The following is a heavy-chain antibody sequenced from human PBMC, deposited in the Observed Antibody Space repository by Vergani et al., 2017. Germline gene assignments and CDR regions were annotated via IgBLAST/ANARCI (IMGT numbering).Heavy chain of an antibody. J-gene: IGHJ4*02. Sequence: LQLVESGGGLVQPGGSLRLSCAASGSTVSGNYMTWVRQAPGKGLEWVAFIRYDGSNKYYADSVKGRFTISRDNSKNTLYLQMNSLRAEDTAVYYCAMSLDSSGYYRTFDYWGQGTLVTVSS. D-gene: IGHD3-22*01. CDR1: GSTVSGNY. CDR2: IRYDGSNK. V-gene: IGHV3-30*02. CDR3: AMSLDSSGYYRTFDY.